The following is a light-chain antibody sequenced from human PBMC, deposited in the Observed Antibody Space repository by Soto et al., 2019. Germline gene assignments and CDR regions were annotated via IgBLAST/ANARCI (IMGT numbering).Light chain of an antibody. V-gene: IGKV3-11*01. CDR1: QSISSN. CDR2: HNA. CDR3: QQNSKSPRT. J-gene: IGKJ1*01. Sequence: EIVLTQSPATLSLSPGERATLSCGASQSISSNLSAYQQKPGQPPPRLLFHNASNAAAFPATWFSGSCSGADNTTTISLQEHEVFAVYCRQQNSKSPRTFGQGTKVDI.